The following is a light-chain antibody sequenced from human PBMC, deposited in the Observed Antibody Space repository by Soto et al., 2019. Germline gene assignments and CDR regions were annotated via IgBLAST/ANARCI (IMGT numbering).Light chain of an antibody. CDR2: EVN. CDR3: SSYTSSSPYV. CDR1: SSDIGTYNY. Sequence: QSALTQPASVSASPGQSITISCTGTSSDIGTYNYVSWFQQYPGKAPKLMLYEVNNRPSGVSDRFSGSKSGNTASLTISGLQAEDDADYYCSSYTSSSPYVFGTGTKVNV. J-gene: IGLJ1*01. V-gene: IGLV2-14*01.